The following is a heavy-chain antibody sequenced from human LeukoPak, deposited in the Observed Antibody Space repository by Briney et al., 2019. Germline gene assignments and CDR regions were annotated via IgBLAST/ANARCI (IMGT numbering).Heavy chain of an antibody. J-gene: IGHJ3*02. CDR3: ARVLKQQGSSAFDI. Sequence: ASVKVSCKASGYTFTGYYMHWVRQAPGQGLEWMGRINPNSGGTNYAQKFQGRVTMTRDTSISTAYTELSRLRSDDTAVYYCARVLKQQGSSAFDIWGQGTMVTVSS. V-gene: IGHV1-2*06. CDR1: GYTFTGYY. D-gene: IGHD6-13*01. CDR2: INPNSGGT.